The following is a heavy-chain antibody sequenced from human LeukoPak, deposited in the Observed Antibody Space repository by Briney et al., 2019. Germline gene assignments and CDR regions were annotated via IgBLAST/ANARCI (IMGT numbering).Heavy chain of an antibody. D-gene: IGHD3-3*01. CDR3: ARVGDFWSGYRSVDY. CDR1: GGTFSSYA. Sequence: SVKVSCKAYGGTFSSYAISWVRQPPGQGLGWMGRIIPIFGTANYAQKFQGRVTITADKSTSTAYMELSSLRSEDTAVYYCARVGDFWSGYRSVDYWGQGTVVTVSS. CDR2: IIPIFGTA. J-gene: IGHJ4*02. V-gene: IGHV1-69*06.